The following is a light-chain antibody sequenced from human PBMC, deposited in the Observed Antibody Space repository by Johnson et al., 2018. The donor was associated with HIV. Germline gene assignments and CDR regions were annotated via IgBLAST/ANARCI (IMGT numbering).Light chain of an antibody. CDR1: SSNIANIY. CDR2: DNN. CDR3: GTWDSSLSAYV. J-gene: IGLJ1*01. V-gene: IGLV1-51*01. Sequence: QSVLTQPPSVSAAPGQKVTISCSGSSSNIANIYVSWYQQLQGTAPKLLIYDNNNRPSGIPDRFSGSKSGTSATLGITGLQTGDEADYYCGTWDSSLSAYVFGTGTKVTVL.